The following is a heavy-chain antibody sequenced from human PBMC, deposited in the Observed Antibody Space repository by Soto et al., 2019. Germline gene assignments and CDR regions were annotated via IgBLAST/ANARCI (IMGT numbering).Heavy chain of an antibody. J-gene: IGHJ4*02. Sequence: KPSETLSLTCTVSGGSISSYYWSWIRQPPGKGLEWIGYIYYSGSTNYNPSLKSRVTISVDTSKNQFSLKLSSVTAADTAVYYCARDRKGSGYDYWGQGTLVTVSS. CDR1: GGSISSYY. CDR3: ARDRKGSGYDY. V-gene: IGHV4-59*01. CDR2: IYYSGST. D-gene: IGHD5-12*01.